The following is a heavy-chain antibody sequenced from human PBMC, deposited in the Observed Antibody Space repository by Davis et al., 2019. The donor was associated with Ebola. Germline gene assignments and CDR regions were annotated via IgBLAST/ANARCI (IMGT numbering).Heavy chain of an antibody. J-gene: IGHJ6*02. CDR2: IGSSSSYI. Sequence: GESLKISCAASGFTFSSYSMNWARHARGQGLEWVSFIGSSSSYIYYVDLVKGRFTNSSDNAKKSLYLHMNSLRAEDTAVYYCARDKFYYDSSGYGYYYGMDVWGQGTTVTVSS. CDR3: ARDKFYYDSSGYGYYYGMDV. CDR1: GFTFSSYS. V-gene: IGHV3-21*01. D-gene: IGHD3-22*01.